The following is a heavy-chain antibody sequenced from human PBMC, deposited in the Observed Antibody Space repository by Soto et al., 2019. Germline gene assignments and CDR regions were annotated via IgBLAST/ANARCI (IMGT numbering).Heavy chain of an antibody. CDR3: TTGVGP. V-gene: IGHV3-15*01. CDR2: IKSKTDAGTT. CDR1: GFTFRKAW. Sequence: GGSLSLSLAASGFTFRKAWISWVRQAPGKGLEWVGRIKSKTDAGTTDYAAPVKGRFTISRDDSKNTLYLQMNSLKIEDTAVYYCTTGVGPWGQGTLVTVSS. J-gene: IGHJ5*02.